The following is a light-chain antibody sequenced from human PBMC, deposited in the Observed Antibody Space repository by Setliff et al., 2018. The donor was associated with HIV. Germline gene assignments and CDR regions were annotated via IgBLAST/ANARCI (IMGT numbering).Light chain of an antibody. Sequence: SVLTQPASVSGSPGQSITISCTGTSSDVGGYTYVSWYQQHPGKAPKLIIYEVRNRPSGVSTRFSGSKSGNTASLTISGLQPEDEADYYCASYAITNTLPFGTGTKVTV. CDR2: EVR. V-gene: IGLV2-14*03. CDR3: ASYAITNTLP. CDR1: SSDVGGYTY. J-gene: IGLJ1*01.